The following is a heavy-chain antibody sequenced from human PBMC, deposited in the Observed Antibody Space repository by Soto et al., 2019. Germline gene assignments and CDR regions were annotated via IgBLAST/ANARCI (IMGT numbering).Heavy chain of an antibody. CDR1: GGSVSSGGYS. V-gene: IGHV4-30-2*01. CDR3: ARRQQDGNYFDN. CDR2: IYHSGYT. D-gene: IGHD6-13*01. J-gene: IGHJ4*02. Sequence: SETLSLTCAVSGGSVSSGGYSWSWIRQPPGKGLEWLGYIYHSGYTYYNPSLKSRVTISVDRSKNQFSLYLNSMTAADTAVYYCARRQQDGNYFDNWGQGTLVTVSS.